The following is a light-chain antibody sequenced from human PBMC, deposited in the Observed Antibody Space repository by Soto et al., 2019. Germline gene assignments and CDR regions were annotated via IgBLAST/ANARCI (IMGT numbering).Light chain of an antibody. Sequence: DIQMTHSPSTLSGSVGYIVTITFRSSQSISSWVAWYQQKPGKPPKPLIYDASSLESGVPSRFSGSGSGTQTTLTINGLQPDDFATYYCQQYDNYKPLTFGGGTKVDIK. CDR3: QQYDNYKPLT. J-gene: IGKJ4*01. CDR1: QSISSW. V-gene: IGKV1-5*01. CDR2: DAS.